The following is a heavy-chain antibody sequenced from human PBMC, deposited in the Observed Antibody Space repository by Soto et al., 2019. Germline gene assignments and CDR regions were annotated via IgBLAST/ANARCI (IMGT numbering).Heavy chain of an antibody. J-gene: IGHJ4*02. D-gene: IGHD3-9*01. CDR2: ISAYNGNT. Sequence: ASVKVSCKASGYTFTSYGISWVRQAPGQGLEWMGWISAYNGNTNYAQKLQGRVTMTTDTSTSTAYMELRSLRSDDTAVYYCARTPYYDILTGYGDYWGQGTLVTVPS. CDR3: ARTPYYDILTGYGDY. V-gene: IGHV1-18*01. CDR1: GYTFTSYG.